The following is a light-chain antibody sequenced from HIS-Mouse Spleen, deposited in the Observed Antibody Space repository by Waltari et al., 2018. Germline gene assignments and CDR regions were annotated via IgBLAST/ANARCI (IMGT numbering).Light chain of an antibody. CDR2: RNN. CDR1: SSNIGSNY. CDR3: AAWDDSLSGPV. V-gene: IGLV1-47*01. J-gene: IGLJ3*02. Sequence: QSVLTQPPSASGTPGQRVTISCSGSSSNIGSNYVYWYQQLPGTAPKLRIYRNNRRPSGVPDPFSGSKSGTSASLAISGLRSEDEADYYCAAWDDSLSGPVFGGGTKLTVL.